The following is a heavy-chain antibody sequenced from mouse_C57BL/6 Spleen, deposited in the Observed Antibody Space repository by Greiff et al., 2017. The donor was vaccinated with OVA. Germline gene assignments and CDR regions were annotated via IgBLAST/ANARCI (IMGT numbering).Heavy chain of an antibody. J-gene: IGHJ1*03. D-gene: IGHD1-2*01. CDR1: GFNIKDYY. CDR3: ATDYGPWYFDV. Sequence: VHVKQSGAELVRPGASVKLSCTASGFNIKDYYMHWVKQRPEQGLEWIGRIDPEDGDTEYAPKFQGKATMTADTSANTAYLQLSSLTSEDTAVDYCATDYGPWYFDVWGTGTTVTVSS. V-gene: IGHV14-1*01. CDR2: IDPEDGDT.